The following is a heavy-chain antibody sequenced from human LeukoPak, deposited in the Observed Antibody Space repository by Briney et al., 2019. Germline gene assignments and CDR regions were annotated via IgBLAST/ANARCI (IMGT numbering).Heavy chain of an antibody. CDR3: ARLELRWRTFDI. D-gene: IGHD4-23*01. CDR1: GGSFSGYY. V-gene: IGHV4-34*01. CDR2: INHSGST. J-gene: IGHJ3*02. Sequence: SETLSLACAVYGGSFSGYYWSWIRQPPGKGLEWIGEINHSGSTNYNPSLKSRVTISVDTSKNQFSLKLSSVTAADTAVYYCARLELRWRTFDIWGQGTMVTVSS.